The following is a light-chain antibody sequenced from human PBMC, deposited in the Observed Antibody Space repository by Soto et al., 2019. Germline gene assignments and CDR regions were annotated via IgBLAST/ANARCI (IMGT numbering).Light chain of an antibody. CDR1: QSVLYSSNNKNY. CDR2: WAS. Sequence: DIVMTQSPDSLAVSLGERATINCKSSQSVLYSSNNKNYLAWYQQKPGQPPKLLIYWASTRKSGVPARFSGSGYGTDFTVTISRLQAEDVAVYYCQQYNSTPYTFGQGTKLEIK. CDR3: QQYNSTPYT. J-gene: IGKJ2*01. V-gene: IGKV4-1*01.